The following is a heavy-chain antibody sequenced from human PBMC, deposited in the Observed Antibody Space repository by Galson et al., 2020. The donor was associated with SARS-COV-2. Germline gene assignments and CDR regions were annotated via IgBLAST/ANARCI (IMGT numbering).Heavy chain of an antibody. CDR2: INPSGGST. CDR3: ASLLITTVTVDAFDI. J-gene: IGHJ3*02. D-gene: IGHD4-17*01. Sequence: ASVKVPCKASGYTFTSYYMHWVRQAPGQGLEWMGIINPSGGSTSYAQKIQGRVTMTRDTSTSTVYMELSSLRSEDTAVYYCASLLITTVTVDAFDIWGQGTMVTVSS. CDR1: GYTFTSYY. V-gene: IGHV1-46*01.